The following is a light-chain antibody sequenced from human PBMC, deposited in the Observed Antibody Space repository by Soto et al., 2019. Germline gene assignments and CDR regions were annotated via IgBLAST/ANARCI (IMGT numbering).Light chain of an antibody. Sequence: DIQMTQSPSTLSASVGDTISITCRASQSISNLLAWLQQKPGKAPVILIYKASSLESGVPSRFSGSGSGTEFTLTISSLQPEDFATYYCLQYYDYRTFGQGTKVDIK. V-gene: IGKV1-5*03. J-gene: IGKJ1*01. CDR3: LQYYDYRT. CDR2: KAS. CDR1: QSISNL.